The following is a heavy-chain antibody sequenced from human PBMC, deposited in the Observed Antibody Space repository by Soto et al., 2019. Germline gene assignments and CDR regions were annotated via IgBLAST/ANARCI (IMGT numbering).Heavy chain of an antibody. D-gene: IGHD2-21*02. CDR2: INPSGDST. V-gene: IGHV1-46*01. CDR3: ARSTYCGGDCYLFDY. CDR1: GNTFTIYY. Sequence: QVVPSGAEVKKPGASVKISCKTSGNTFTIYYIHWVRQARGQGLEWMGIINPSGDSTSYEQKFQGRVTMTRDTSTSTVYMDLSSVRSEDTAVYYCARSTYCGGDCYLFDYWGQGTLVTVSS. J-gene: IGHJ4*02.